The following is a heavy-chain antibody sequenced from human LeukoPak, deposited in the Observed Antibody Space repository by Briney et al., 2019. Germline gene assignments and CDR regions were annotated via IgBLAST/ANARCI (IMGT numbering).Heavy chain of an antibody. CDR3: ARLPLRDYERWFDP. CDR2: IYYSGST. V-gene: IGHV4-39*01. D-gene: IGHD4-17*01. Sequence: SETLSLTCTVSGGSITNSEFYWGWIRQPPGKGLEWIGTIYYSGSTYYNPSLKSRVTVSVDTSKNQFSLKLTSVTAADTAVYYCARLPLRDYERWFDPWGQGILVTVSS. J-gene: IGHJ5*02. CDR1: GGSITNSEFY.